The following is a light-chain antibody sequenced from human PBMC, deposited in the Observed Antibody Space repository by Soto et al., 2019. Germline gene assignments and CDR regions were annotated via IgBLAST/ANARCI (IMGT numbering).Light chain of an antibody. V-gene: IGKV1-5*01. CDR2: DAS. Sequence: DAKLTQSPSTLSTSLRDRVTLSCRASQSISSYLAWYQQKPGKAPRLLIYDASSVESGVPSRFSGSGSGTDFTLTISSLQPEDFATYYCQQSNNSPWTFGQGTKVDI. J-gene: IGKJ1*01. CDR1: QSISSY. CDR3: QQSNNSPWT.